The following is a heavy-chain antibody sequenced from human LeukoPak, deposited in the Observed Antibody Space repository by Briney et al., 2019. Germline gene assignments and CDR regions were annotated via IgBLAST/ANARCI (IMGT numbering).Heavy chain of an antibody. J-gene: IGHJ4*02. D-gene: IGHD4-23*01. Sequence: SETLSLTCAVDGGSFSGYYWSWIRQPPGKGLDWFGEINHSGSTNYNPSFKSRVTISVDTSKNQFSLKLSSVTAADTAVYYCARAPPRIRWQQQGYYWGQGTLVTVSS. CDR3: ARAPPRIRWQQQGYY. CDR2: INHSGST. CDR1: GGSFSGYY. V-gene: IGHV4-34*01.